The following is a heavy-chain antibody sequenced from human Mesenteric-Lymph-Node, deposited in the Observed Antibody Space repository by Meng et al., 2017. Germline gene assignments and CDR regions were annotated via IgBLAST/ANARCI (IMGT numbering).Heavy chain of an antibody. D-gene: IGHD3-22*01. J-gene: IGHJ6*02. CDR3: AREYTYYYDSSGYPYYYYYGMDV. CDR1: GFTFSSYA. CDR2: ISYDGSNK. Sequence: GGSLRLSCAASGFTFSSYAMHWVRQAPGKGLEWVAVISYDGSNKYHADSVKGRFTISRDNSKNTLYLQMNSLRAEDTAVYYCAREYTYYYDSSGYPYYYYYGMDVWGQGTTVTVSS. V-gene: IGHV3-30*04.